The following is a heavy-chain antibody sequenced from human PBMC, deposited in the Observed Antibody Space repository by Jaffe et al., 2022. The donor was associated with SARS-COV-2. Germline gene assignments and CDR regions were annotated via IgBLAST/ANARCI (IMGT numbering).Heavy chain of an antibody. D-gene: IGHD2-2*01. V-gene: IGHV5-51*01. Sequence: DVQLVQSGAEVKKPGESLKISCKGSGYSFSSYWIAWVRQMPGKGLECLGIIFPGDSDTRYSPSFKGQATISSDKSISTAYLQWSSLKASDTAMYYCARVLAAAMRYDAFDFWGQGTMVTVSS. CDR3: ARVLAAAMRYDAFDF. CDR2: IFPGDSDT. CDR1: GYSFSSYW. J-gene: IGHJ3*01.